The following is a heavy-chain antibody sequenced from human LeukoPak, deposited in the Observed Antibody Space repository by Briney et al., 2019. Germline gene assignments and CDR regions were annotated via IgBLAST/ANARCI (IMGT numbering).Heavy chain of an antibody. J-gene: IGHJ6*03. CDR3: ARLPAGSRYYYYYYMDV. CDR2: INPNSGGT. D-gene: IGHD2-2*01. V-gene: IGHV1-2*06. Sequence: ASVKVSCKASGYTFTGYYMHWVRQAPGQGLEWMGRINPNSGGTNYAQKFQGRVTMTRDTSISTAYMQLSRLRSDDTAVYYCARLPAGSRYYYYYYMDVWGKGTTVTVSS. CDR1: GYTFTGYY.